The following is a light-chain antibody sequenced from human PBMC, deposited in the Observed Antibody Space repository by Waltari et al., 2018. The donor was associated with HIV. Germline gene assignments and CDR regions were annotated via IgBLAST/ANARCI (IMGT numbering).Light chain of an antibody. CDR1: SSNIGTNS. J-gene: IGLJ2*01. Sequence: QSVLTQPPSVSAAAGQKVTIPCSGSSSNIGTNSVAWYQQVPGTAPKLLIYDESSRFPGISDRFSGSQSGTSATLGISGLQTGDEADYYCAAWDNKLSGAVFGGGTKLTVL. CDR2: DES. CDR3: AAWDNKLSGAV. V-gene: IGLV1-51*01.